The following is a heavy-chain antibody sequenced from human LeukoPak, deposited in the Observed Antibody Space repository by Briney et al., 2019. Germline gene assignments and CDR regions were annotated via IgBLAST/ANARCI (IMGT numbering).Heavy chain of an antibody. CDR2: ISYDGSNK. J-gene: IGHJ4*02. CDR3: AKVGFGELLPDY. V-gene: IGHV3-30*18. Sequence: GGSLRLSCAASGFTFSSYGMHWVRQAPGKGLEWVAVISYDGSNKYYVDSVKGRFTISRDNSKNTLYLQMNSLRAEDTAVYYCAKVGFGELLPDYWGQGTLVTVSS. CDR1: GFTFSSYG. D-gene: IGHD3-10*01.